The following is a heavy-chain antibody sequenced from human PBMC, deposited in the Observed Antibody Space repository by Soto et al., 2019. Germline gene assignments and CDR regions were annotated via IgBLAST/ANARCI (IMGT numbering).Heavy chain of an antibody. Sequence: EVQVLESGGGLVQPGGSLRLSCAASGFTFSPYALSWVRQAPGKGLEWVSGISGSGVTTFYADSVKGRFTISRDNSKNTVYLQMNSLRADDTAVYYCAQEGEVQLWCLLDYRGQGTLVTVSS. J-gene: IGHJ4*02. CDR2: ISGSGVTT. V-gene: IGHV3-23*01. CDR3: AQEGEVQLWCLLDY. CDR1: GFTFSPYA. D-gene: IGHD5-18*01.